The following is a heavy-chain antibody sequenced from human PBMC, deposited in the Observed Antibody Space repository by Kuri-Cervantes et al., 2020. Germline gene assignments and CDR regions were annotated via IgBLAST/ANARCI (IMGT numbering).Heavy chain of an antibody. CDR2: ISGSGGST. J-gene: IGHJ6*04. Sequence: GESLKISCTASGLTFVDYAMSWVRQAPGKGLEWVSAISGSGGSTYYADSVKGRFTISRDNSNNKLFLQMNSLRAEDTAVYYRVRVIGRGATLVMDVWGKGTTVTVSS. CDR3: VRVIGRGATLVMDV. CDR1: GLTFVDYA. D-gene: IGHD1-26*01. V-gene: IGHV3-23*01.